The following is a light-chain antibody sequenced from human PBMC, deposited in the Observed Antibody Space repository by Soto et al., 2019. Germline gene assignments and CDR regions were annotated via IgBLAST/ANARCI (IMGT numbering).Light chain of an antibody. CDR1: QSISSW. CDR3: QQYNSYSPYT. CDR2: DAS. Sequence: DIQMTQSPSTLSASVGDRVTITCRASQSISSWLAWYQQKPGKAPKLLIYDASSLESGVPSRFSGSGSGTESTLTISSLRPDDFATYYCQQYNSYSPYTFGQGTKVDIK. V-gene: IGKV1-5*01. J-gene: IGKJ1*01.